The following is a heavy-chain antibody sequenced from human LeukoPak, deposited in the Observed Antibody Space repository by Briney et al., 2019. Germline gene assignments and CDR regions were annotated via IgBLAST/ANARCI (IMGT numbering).Heavy chain of an antibody. Sequence: ASVKVSCKASGYTFDSYGFTWVRQAPGQGLEWMGWITAYNGDTHYAQKFQGRVSMTTDTSTSTAYMEVRSLRSDDTAVYYCARGGATTAIDYWGQGTLVTVPS. CDR2: ITAYNGDT. CDR3: ARGGATTAIDY. J-gene: IGHJ4*02. V-gene: IGHV1-18*01. CDR1: GYTFDSYG. D-gene: IGHD5-12*01.